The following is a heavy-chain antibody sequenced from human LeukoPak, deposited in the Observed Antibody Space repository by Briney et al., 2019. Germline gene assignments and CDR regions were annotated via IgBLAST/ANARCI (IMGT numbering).Heavy chain of an antibody. D-gene: IGHD6-19*01. CDR3: ARDPKVAVAGTYFDY. J-gene: IGHJ4*02. CDR2: ISAYNGNT. CDR1: GYTSTSYG. Sequence: ASVKVSCKASGYTSTSYGISWVRQAPGQGLEWMGWISAYNGNTNYAQKLQGRVTMTTDTSTSTAYMELRSLRSDDTAVYYCARDPKVAVAGTYFDYWGQGTLVTVSS. V-gene: IGHV1-18*01.